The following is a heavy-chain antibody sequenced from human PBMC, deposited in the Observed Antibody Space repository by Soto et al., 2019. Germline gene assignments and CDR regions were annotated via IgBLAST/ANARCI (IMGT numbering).Heavy chain of an antibody. Sequence: GDSLILSSEASGFTFSSYAMSWVRPAPGKGLEWVSAISGSGGSTYYADSVKGRFTISRDNSKNTLYLQMNSLRAEDTAVYYCAKVTFGHDYGDYEASFDYWGQGA. CDR2: ISGSGGST. D-gene: IGHD4-17*01. J-gene: IGHJ4*02. CDR1: GFTFSSYA. V-gene: IGHV3-23*01. CDR3: AKVTFGHDYGDYEASFDY.